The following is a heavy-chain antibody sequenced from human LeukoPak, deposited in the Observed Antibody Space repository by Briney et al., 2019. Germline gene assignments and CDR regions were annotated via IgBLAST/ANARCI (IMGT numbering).Heavy chain of an antibody. Sequence: PSETLSLTCTVSGGSISSGGYYWSWIRQHPGQGLEWIGYIYYTGNTYYNPSLTSRVTMSVDTSKNQFSLKLRSVTAADTAVYYCARAPVGQLEDYWGQGTLVTVSS. CDR1: GGSISSGGYY. J-gene: IGHJ4*02. V-gene: IGHV4-31*03. CDR2: IYYTGNT. CDR3: ARAPVGQLEDY. D-gene: IGHD1-26*01.